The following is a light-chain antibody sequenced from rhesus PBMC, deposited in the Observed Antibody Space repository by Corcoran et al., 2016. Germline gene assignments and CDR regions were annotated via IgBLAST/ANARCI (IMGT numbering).Light chain of an antibody. V-gene: IGKV2-78*01. CDR3: FQDIQLPYS. CDR2: LGS. CDR1: QSLLHSNGYTY. J-gene: IGKJ2*01. Sequence: DIVMTQTPLSLPVTPGEPASISCRSSQSLLHSNGYTYLFWYLQTPGQSPQVLIYLGSNRASGVPARFSGSGSGTDFTLKISRVEADDVGVYYCFQDIQLPYSFGQGTKVEIK.